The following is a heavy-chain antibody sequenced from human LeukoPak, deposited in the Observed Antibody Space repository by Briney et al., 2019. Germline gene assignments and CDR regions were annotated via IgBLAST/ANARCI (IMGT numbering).Heavy chain of an antibody. J-gene: IGHJ4*02. CDR2: ISVYSGNT. CDR3: ARDADGVIDY. Sequence: GASVKVSCKASGYTLTSYGINWVRQAPGQGLEWMGWISVYSGNTNYAQKLQGRVTLTTDTSTSTAYMELGSLRSDDTAAYYCARDADGVIDYWGQGTLVTVSS. V-gene: IGHV1-18*01. CDR1: GYTLTSYG. D-gene: IGHD3-10*01.